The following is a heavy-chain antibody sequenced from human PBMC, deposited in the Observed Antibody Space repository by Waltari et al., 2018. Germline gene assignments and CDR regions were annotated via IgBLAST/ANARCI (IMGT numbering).Heavy chain of an antibody. Sequence: QVQLVQSGAEVRKPGSSVKVSCTASGRTFSSYATTWVRQASGHGFGWLGGIIPICGTENYAQKCQGRVTITADESTSTAYMELSSLRSEDTAVYYCAITYYYDSSGYYRSHYYYYYGMDVWGQGTTVTVSS. D-gene: IGHD3-22*01. CDR1: GRTFSSYA. V-gene: IGHV1-69*13. CDR2: IIPICGTE. CDR3: AITYYYDSSGYYRSHYYYYYGMDV. J-gene: IGHJ6*02.